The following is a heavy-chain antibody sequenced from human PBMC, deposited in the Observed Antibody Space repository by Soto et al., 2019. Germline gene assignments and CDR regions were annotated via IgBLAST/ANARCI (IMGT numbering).Heavy chain of an antibody. D-gene: IGHD3-9*01. CDR3: ATLYDDILTGYGPFDY. Sequence: QVQLVQSGAEVKKPGSSVKVSCKASGGTFSSYTISWVRQAPGQGLEWMGRIIPFVGIANYAQKFQGRGTTTXXKXKXXTYMELSRLRSEDTAVYYCATLYDDILTGYGPFDYWGQGTLVTVSS. CDR1: GGTFSSYT. V-gene: IGHV1-69*02. J-gene: IGHJ4*02. CDR2: IIPFVGIA.